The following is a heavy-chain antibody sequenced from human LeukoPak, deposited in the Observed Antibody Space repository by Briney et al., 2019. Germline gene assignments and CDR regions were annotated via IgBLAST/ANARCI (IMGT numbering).Heavy chain of an antibody. CDR2: ISGSGGST. V-gene: IGHV3-23*01. CDR1: GFTFSSYA. CDR3: ANAITRYYYYYMDV. Sequence: GGSLRLPCAASGFTFSSYAMSWVRQAPGKGLEWVSAISGSGGSTYYADSVKGRFTISRDNSKNTLYLQMNSLRAEDTAVYYCANAITRYYYYYMDVWGKGTTVTVSS. D-gene: IGHD2-2*01. J-gene: IGHJ6*03.